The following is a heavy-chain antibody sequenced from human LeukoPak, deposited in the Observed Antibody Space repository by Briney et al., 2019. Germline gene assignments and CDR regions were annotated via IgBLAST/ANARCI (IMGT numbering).Heavy chain of an antibody. D-gene: IGHD2-2*01. CDR3: ARDARSEYQLPHDDAFDI. J-gene: IGHJ3*02. Sequence: SETLSLTCTVSGGSISSYYGSWIRQPAGKGLEWIGRIYTSGSTNYNPSLKSRVTMSVDTSKNQFSLKLSSVTAADTAVYYCARDARSEYQLPHDDAFDIWGQGTMVTVSS. CDR1: GGSISSYY. CDR2: IYTSGST. V-gene: IGHV4-4*07.